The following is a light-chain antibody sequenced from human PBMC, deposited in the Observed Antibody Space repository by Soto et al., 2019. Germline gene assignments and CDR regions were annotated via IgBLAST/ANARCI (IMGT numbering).Light chain of an antibody. CDR3: TSYTTSSTLRHV. CDR1: NSDVGAYNY. CDR2: DVS. Sequence: QSALTQPASVSGSLGQSITISCTGTNSDVGAYNYVSWFRQYPGTAPKLVIYDVSNRPSGVSSRFSGSKSGNAASLTISGLQSEDEADHYCTSYTTSSTLRHVFGTGTKVTFL. J-gene: IGLJ1*01. V-gene: IGLV2-14*01.